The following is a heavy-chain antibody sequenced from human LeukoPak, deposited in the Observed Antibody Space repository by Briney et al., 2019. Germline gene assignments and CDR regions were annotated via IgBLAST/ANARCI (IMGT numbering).Heavy chain of an antibody. CDR1: GFTFSGSA. V-gene: IGHV3-73*01. Sequence: GGSLRLSCAASGFTFSGSAMHWVRQASGKGLEWLGRIRSKANSYVTAYATSVTGRFTISRDDSKNTAYLEMNSLKTEDTAVXXXXXXXXXXXXXXXXYVYYFYGMDVWGQGTTVTVSS. D-gene: IGHD3-16*01. J-gene: IGHJ6*02. CDR3: XXXXXXXXXXXXXYVYYFYGMDV. CDR2: IRSKANSYVT.